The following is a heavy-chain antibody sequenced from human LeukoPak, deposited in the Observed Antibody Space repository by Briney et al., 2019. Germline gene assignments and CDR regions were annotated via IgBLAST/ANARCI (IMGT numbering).Heavy chain of an antibody. CDR1: GFTFSSYW. CDR3: AKDLSSGTGRGFDY. CDR2: IKQDGSEK. D-gene: IGHD3/OR15-3a*01. J-gene: IGHJ4*02. V-gene: IGHV3-7*03. Sequence: GGSLRLSCAASGFTFSSYWMSWVRQAPGKGLEWVANIKQDGSEKYYVDSVKGRFTISRDNAKNSLYLQMNSLRAEDTALYYCAKDLSSGTGRGFDYWGRGTLVTVSS.